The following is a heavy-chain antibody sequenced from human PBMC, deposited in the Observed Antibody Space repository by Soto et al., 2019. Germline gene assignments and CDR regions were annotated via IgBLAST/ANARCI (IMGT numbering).Heavy chain of an antibody. J-gene: IGHJ4*02. D-gene: IGHD3-3*01. CDR1: GGSIISYY. V-gene: IGHV4-59*01. Sequence: QVQLQESGPGLVKPSETLSLTCIVSGGSIISYYWSWIRQPPGKGLEWIGHIYYSGSTNYNPSLKSRVTRSVDTSKNHFSLKLSSVTAADTAVYYCARSSPRVVSPWDYWGQGTLVTVSS. CDR3: ARSSPRVVSPWDY. CDR2: IYYSGST.